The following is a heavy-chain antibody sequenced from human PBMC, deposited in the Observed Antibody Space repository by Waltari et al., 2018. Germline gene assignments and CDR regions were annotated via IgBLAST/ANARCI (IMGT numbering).Heavy chain of an antibody. CDR2: INPSGGST. J-gene: IGHJ6*02. Sequence: QVQLVQSGAEVKKPGASVKVSCKASGYTFTSYYMHWVRQAPGQGLEWMGIINPSGGSTSYAQKFQGRVTITTDESTSTAYMELSSLRSEDTAVYYCARGSDQLLFIYYYGMDVWGQGTTVTVSS. CDR1: GYTFTSYY. V-gene: IGHV1-46*01. D-gene: IGHD2-2*01. CDR3: ARGSDQLLFIYYYGMDV.